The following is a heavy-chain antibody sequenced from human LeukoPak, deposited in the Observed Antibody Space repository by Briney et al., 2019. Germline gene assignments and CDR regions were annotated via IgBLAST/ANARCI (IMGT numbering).Heavy chain of an antibody. CDR2: ISYDGSNK. CDR3: AIPPLSGTGSSRPLAEMDV. Sequence: PGGSLRLSCAASGFTFNSYGMHWVRQAPGKGLEWVAVISYDGSNKYYADSVKGRFTISRDNARNSLYLQMNSLRAEDTAVYYCAIPPLSGTGSSRPLAEMDVWGQGTTVTVSS. D-gene: IGHD3-10*01. CDR1: GFTFNSYG. J-gene: IGHJ6*02. V-gene: IGHV3-30*03.